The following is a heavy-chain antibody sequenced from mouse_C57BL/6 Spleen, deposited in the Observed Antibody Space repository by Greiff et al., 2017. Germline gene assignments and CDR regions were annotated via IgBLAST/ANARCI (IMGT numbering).Heavy chain of an antibody. D-gene: IGHD1-1*01. Sequence: VQLQQPGPELVKPGASVKISCKASGYTFTSYCIHWVKQRPGQGLEWIGWILPGSGSTHYNEKFKSKATLTVDKSSSTAYMLLSSLTSEDSAVYSCAGGGYGGDTYVFDYWGQGTMVTVSA. V-gene: IGHV1-75*01. CDR3: AGGGYGGDTYVFDY. CDR2: ILPGSGST. J-gene: IGHJ3*01. CDR1: GYTFTSYC.